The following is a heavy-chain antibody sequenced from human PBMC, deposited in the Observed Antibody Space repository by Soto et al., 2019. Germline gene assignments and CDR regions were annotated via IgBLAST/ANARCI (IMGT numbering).Heavy chain of an antibody. Sequence: PSETLSLTCTVSGGCISSYYWSWIRQPPGKGLEWIGYIYYTGSTNYNPSLKSRVTISVDTSKYQFSLKLSSVTAADTAVYYCARATYLYYGSGSYLYYFDYWGQGTLVTVSS. J-gene: IGHJ4*02. CDR1: GGCISSYY. CDR2: IYYTGST. V-gene: IGHV4-59*01. D-gene: IGHD3-10*01. CDR3: ARATYLYYGSGSYLYYFDY.